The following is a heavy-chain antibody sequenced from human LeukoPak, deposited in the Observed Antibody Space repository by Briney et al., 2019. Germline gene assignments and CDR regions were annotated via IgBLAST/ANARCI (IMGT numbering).Heavy chain of an antibody. D-gene: IGHD2-15*01. J-gene: IGHJ4*02. CDR1: GFTFSSYS. CDR2: ISSSSSYI. CDR3: ASHYCSGGSCFDY. V-gene: IGHV3-21*01. Sequence: GGSLRLSCAASGFTFSSYSMNWVRQAPGKGLEWVSSISSSSSYIYYADSVKGRFTISRDNAKNSLYLQMNSLRAEDTAVYYCASHYCSGGSCFDYWGQGTLVTVSS.